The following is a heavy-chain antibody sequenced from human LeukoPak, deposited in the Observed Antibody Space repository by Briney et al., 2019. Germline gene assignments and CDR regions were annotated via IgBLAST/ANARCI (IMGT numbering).Heavy chain of an antibody. V-gene: IGHV3-7*01. Sequence: GGSLRLSCAASGFVFSSYWVTWVRQAPGKGLEWVANIKQDGSDKYYVDSVKGRFTISRDNAKNSLYLQMNSPRAEDTAVYYCARSRTSAFDIWGQGTTVTVSS. CDR2: IKQDGSDK. CDR3: ARSRTSAFDI. J-gene: IGHJ3*02. CDR1: GFVFSSYW.